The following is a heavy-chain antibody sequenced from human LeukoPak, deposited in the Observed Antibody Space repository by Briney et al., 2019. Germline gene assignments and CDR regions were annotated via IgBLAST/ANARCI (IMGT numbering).Heavy chain of an antibody. J-gene: IGHJ4*02. Sequence: GGSLRLSCTGSGFTFGDYTVSWVRQAPGKGLEWLCSIKSEIHGGTTNYAASVRGRFTISREDSETIAYLDMDSLKIEDTAVYFCTRGGEVVINRPIDYWGQGTLVTVSS. V-gene: IGHV3-49*04. CDR2: IKSEIHGGTT. D-gene: IGHD3-22*01. CDR3: TRGGEVVINRPIDY. CDR1: GFTFGDYT.